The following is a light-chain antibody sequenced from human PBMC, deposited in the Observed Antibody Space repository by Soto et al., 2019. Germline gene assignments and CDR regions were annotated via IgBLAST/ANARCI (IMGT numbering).Light chain of an antibody. V-gene: IGKV4-1*01. Sequence: DIVMTQSPDSLAVSLGERATINCKSSQSVLYSSNNKNYLAWYQQKPGKPPKLLIYLASTRESGVTDRFSGSGSVTDFTLTISSLQAEDVAVYYCQQYYSTPPYTFGQGTKLEIK. CDR1: QSVLYSSNNKNY. J-gene: IGKJ2*01. CDR2: LAS. CDR3: QQYYSTPPYT.